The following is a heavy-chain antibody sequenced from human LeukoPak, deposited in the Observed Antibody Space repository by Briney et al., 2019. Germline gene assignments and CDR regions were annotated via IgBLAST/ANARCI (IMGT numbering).Heavy chain of an antibody. CDR3: ARHRGRNGGYVFDY. Sequence: SETLSLTCSVSGGSITITNYYWGWVRRPPGKGLEWIGSMYHSGTTYYNPSLKTRLTISVDTSKNQFSLNLSAVTAADTALYFCARHRGRNGGYVFDYWGQGTLVTVSS. CDR1: GGSITITNYY. V-gene: IGHV4-39*01. CDR2: MYHSGTT. J-gene: IGHJ4*02. D-gene: IGHD2-8*01.